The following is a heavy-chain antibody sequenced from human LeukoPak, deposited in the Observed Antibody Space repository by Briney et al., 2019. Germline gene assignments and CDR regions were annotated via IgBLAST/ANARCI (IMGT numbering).Heavy chain of an antibody. V-gene: IGHV3-48*01. CDR1: GFTFSRHS. CDR2: ISSSSSTT. D-gene: IGHD2-21*02. CDR3: ATGGHAYCGGDCYRMDV. Sequence: QPGGSLRLSCAGSGFTFSRHSMNWVRQAPGKGLEWVSYISSSSSTTSYADSVKGRFTISRDNAKNSLFLQMNSLRAEDTAVYYCATGGHAYCGGDCYRMDVWGKGTTVTVSS. J-gene: IGHJ6*03.